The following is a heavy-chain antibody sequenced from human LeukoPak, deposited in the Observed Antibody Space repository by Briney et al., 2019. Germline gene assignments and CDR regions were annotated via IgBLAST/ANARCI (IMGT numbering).Heavy chain of an antibody. J-gene: IGHJ4*02. Sequence: SETLSLTCTVSGGSISSYYWSWIRQPPGKGLEWIGYIYYSGSTNYNPSLKSRVTISVDTSKNQFSLKLSSVTAADTAVYYCARGYSSGWYIDYFDYWGQGTLVTVSS. CDR3: ARGYSSGWYIDYFDY. D-gene: IGHD6-19*01. CDR2: IYYSGST. V-gene: IGHV4-59*01. CDR1: GGSISSYY.